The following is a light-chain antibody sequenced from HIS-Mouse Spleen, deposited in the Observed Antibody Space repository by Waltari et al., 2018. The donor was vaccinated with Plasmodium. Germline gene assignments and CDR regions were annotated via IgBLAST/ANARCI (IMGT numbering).Light chain of an antibody. J-gene: IGLJ3*02. CDR1: ISDVGCSTY. V-gene: IGLV2-11*01. Sequence: QSALTQPRSVSGSPGQSVTISCTRTISDVGCSTYFSWYQQHPGKAPKLRIYDVSNRPSGVPDRFSGSKSGNTASLTISGLQAEDEADYYCCSYAGSYTWVFGGGTKLTVL. CDR2: DVS. CDR3: CSYAGSYTWV.